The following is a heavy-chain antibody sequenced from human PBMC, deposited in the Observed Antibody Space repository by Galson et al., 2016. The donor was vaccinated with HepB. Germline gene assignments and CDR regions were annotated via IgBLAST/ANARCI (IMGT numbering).Heavy chain of an antibody. Sequence: SETLSLTCTVSGGSISSSNYYWGWIRQPPGKGLEWIGSIFYSGSTYYNPSLKSRVTISVDTSKNQFSLKLNSVTAADTAVYYCARQTLGSSWSNNWFDPGGQGTLVTVSS. CDR1: GGSISSSNYY. D-gene: IGHD6-13*01. CDR3: ARQTLGSSWSNNWFDP. V-gene: IGHV4-39*01. J-gene: IGHJ5*02. CDR2: IFYSGST.